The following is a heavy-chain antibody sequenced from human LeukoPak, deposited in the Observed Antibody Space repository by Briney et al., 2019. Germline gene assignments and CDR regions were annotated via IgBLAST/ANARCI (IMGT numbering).Heavy chain of an antibody. J-gene: IGHJ4*02. CDR3: ARMLWGVDATLDY. CDR1: GFTFSSYD. Sequence: GGSLRLSCAASGFTFSSYDMHWVRQAPGKGLEWVAVIWYDGSNKYYEYSVNGRFTISRYNSNNTLYLQMNSLRDEHTAVYYCARMLWGVDATLDYWVQGTLVSVSS. V-gene: IGHV3-33*01. D-gene: IGHD2-15*01. CDR2: IWYDGSNK.